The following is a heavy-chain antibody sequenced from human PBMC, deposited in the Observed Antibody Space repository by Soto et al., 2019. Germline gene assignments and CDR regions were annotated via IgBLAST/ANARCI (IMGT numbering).Heavy chain of an antibody. V-gene: IGHV3-13*01. D-gene: IGHD3-10*01. CDR1: GFTFSSYD. J-gene: IGHJ6*02. CDR3: ARNNARYWVRGVMYYFYGMDV. Sequence: SGFTFSSYDMHWVRQATGKGLEWVSAIGTDGDKYYPGSVKGRFTISRENAKNSLYLQMNSLRAEDTAVYYCARNNARYWVRGVMYYFYGMDVWGQGTTVTVSS. CDR2: IGTDGDK.